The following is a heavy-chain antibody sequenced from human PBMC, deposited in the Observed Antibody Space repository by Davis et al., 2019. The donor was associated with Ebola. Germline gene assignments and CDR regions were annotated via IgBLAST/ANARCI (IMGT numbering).Heavy chain of an antibody. CDR2: IYFSGRT. CDR1: GGSISRNNYY. Sequence: SETLSLTCTVSGGSISRNNYYWGWIRKPPGTGLECIASIYFSGRTNYNPSLKSRVTMSVDTSKNQFSLKLNSVTAADTAVYYCARDRGTSSYMDVWGKGTTVTVSS. J-gene: IGHJ6*03. D-gene: IGHD2-2*01. CDR3: ARDRGTSSYMDV. V-gene: IGHV4-39*07.